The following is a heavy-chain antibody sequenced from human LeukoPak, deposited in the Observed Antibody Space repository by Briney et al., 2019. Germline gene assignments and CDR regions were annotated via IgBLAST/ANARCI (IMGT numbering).Heavy chain of an antibody. CDR2: IGAYNGDT. V-gene: IGHV1-18*04. Sequence: AASVNVSCKPSGYTFTSFGISGVRQAPGQGLEWMGWIGAYNGDTNYAQKFQGRVTMTTDTSTSTAYMDLRSLRSDDTAVYYCTRDHCRGDNCPSFDYWGQGTLVTVSS. CDR1: GYTFTSFG. J-gene: IGHJ4*02. CDR3: TRDHCRGDNCPSFDY. D-gene: IGHD2-15*01.